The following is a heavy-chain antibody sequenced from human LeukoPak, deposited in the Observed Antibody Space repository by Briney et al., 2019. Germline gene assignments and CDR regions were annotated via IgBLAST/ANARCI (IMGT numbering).Heavy chain of an antibody. D-gene: IGHD5-18*01. CDR1: NGSISTTY. CDR2: IHYSGST. CDR3: ARGRGGYSYARFFDY. J-gene: IGHJ4*02. Sequence: SETLSLTCSVSNGSISTTYWSWIRQPPGKGLEWIGDIHYSGSTNYNSSLKSRVTISVDTSKNQFSLKLSSVTAADTAVYYCARGRGGYSYARFFDYWGQGTLVTVSS. V-gene: IGHV4-59*12.